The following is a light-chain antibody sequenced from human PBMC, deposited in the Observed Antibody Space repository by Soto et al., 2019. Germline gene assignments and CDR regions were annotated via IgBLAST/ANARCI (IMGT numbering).Light chain of an antibody. CDR3: QQYGSSPPYT. Sequence: EVVLTQSPGTLSLSPGERATLSCRASQSVRNNYLAWYQQKPGQSPKLLIFGSSDRATGIPDRFSGSGSGIDFTLTISRLEPEDFAVYYCQQYGSSPPYTFGQGTKLEIK. CDR1: QSVRNNY. V-gene: IGKV3-20*01. J-gene: IGKJ2*01. CDR2: GSS.